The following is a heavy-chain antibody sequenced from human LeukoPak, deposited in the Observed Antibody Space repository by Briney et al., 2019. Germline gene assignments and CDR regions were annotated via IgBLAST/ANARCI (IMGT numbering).Heavy chain of an antibody. D-gene: IGHD2-2*01. CDR2: ISSSDSAI. CDR3: ARVSGEYCSSTTCYGAAFDF. CDR1: GFTFSSYE. J-gene: IGHJ3*01. Sequence: PGGSLRLSCAASGFTFSSYEMNWVRQAPGKGLGWVSYISSSDSAIYYADSVKGRFTISRDNAKNSLYLQMNSLRAEDTAIYYCARVSGEYCSSTTCYGAAFDFWGQGTMVTVSS. V-gene: IGHV3-48*03.